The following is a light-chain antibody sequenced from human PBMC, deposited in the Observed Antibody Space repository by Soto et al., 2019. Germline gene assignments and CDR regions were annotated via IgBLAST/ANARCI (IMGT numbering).Light chain of an antibody. CDR2: GAV. CDR3: QQYDFSPRT. Sequence: EIVLTQSPGTLSLSPGERATLSCRASQSVTTYVAWYQQKPGQAPRLLIYGAVHRATGIPDRFIGSGSGTDFTLTISRLEPEAVAVFYCQQYDFSPRTFGPGTKLEIK. J-gene: IGKJ2*02. CDR1: QSVTTY. V-gene: IGKV3-20*01.